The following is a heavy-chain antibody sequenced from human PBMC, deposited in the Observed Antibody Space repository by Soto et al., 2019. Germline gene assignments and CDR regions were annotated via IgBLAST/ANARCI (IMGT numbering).Heavy chain of an antibody. V-gene: IGHV3-30-3*01. Sequence: SLRLSCAASGFTFSSYAMHWVRQAPGKGLEWVAVISYDVSNKYYADSVKGRFTISRDNSKNTLYLQMNSLRAEDTAVYYCARDSDRCSSTKPCLNWFDPWGQGTLVTVSS. CDR3: ARDSDRCSSTKPCLNWFDP. CDR2: ISYDVSNK. CDR1: GFTFSSYA. J-gene: IGHJ5*02. D-gene: IGHD2-2*01.